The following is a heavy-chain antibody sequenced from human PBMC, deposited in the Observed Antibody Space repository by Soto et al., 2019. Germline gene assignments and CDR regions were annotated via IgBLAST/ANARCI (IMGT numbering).Heavy chain of an antibody. CDR2: ISASTTSI. V-gene: IGHV3-21*05. CDR1: GFTFRSYS. Sequence: GGSLRLSCAASGFTFRSYSMNWVRQAPGKGLDWISYISASTTSIYYADSVKGRFTISRDNAKNSLYLQMNSLRAEDTAVYYCARVSLGYCISTSCPHYYYYGMDVWGQGTTVTVSS. D-gene: IGHD2-2*01. CDR3: ARVSLGYCISTSCPHYYYYGMDV. J-gene: IGHJ6*02.